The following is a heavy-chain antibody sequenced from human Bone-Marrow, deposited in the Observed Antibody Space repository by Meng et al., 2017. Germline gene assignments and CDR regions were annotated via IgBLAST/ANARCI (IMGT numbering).Heavy chain of an antibody. CDR2: IYWDDDK. D-gene: IGHD5-18*01. CDR1: GFSLSTSGVG. CDR3: VHGGYPGRAFDI. V-gene: IGHV2-5*02. J-gene: IGHJ3*02. Sequence: SGPTLVKPTQTLTLTCTFSGFSLSTSGVGVGWIRQPPGKALEWLALIYWDDDKRYSPSLKSRLTITKDTSKNQVVLTMTNMDPVDTATYYCVHGGYPGRAFDIWGQGTMVTVSS.